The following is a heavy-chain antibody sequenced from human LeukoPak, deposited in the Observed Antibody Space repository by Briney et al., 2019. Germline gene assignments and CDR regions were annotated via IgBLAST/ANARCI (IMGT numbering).Heavy chain of an antibody. CDR2: ISSDGSGT. J-gene: IGHJ6*03. CDR3: TRFSMARGLKDYMDV. CDR1: GFTFSSYS. D-gene: IGHD3-10*01. Sequence: GGSLRLSCAASGFTFSSYSMNWVRQVPGKGLVWVSRISSDGSGTTYADSVRGRFTISRDNAMNMLYLQMSSLRAEDTAVYYCTRFSMARGLKDYMDVWGEGTTVTVSS. V-gene: IGHV3-74*01.